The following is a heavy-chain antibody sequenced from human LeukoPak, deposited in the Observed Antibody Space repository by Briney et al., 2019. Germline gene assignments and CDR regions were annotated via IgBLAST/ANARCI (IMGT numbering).Heavy chain of an antibody. D-gene: IGHD3-22*01. CDR3: AKVGYDSSGYYYGGD. CDR2: ISGSGGST. CDR1: GFTFSSYA. J-gene: IGHJ4*02. V-gene: IGHV3-23*01. Sequence: GGSLRLSCAASGFTFSSYAMSWVRQAPGKGLEWVSAISGSGGSTCYADSVKGRFTISRDNSKNTLYLQMNSLRAEDTAVYYCAKVGYDSSGYYYGGDWGQGTLVTVSS.